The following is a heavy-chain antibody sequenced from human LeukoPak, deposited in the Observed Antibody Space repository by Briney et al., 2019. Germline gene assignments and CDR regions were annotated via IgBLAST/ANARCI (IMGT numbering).Heavy chain of an antibody. J-gene: IGHJ4*02. D-gene: IGHD3-10*01. CDR1: GFTFSSYN. V-gene: IGHV3-21*01. Sequence: GGSLRLSCAASGFTFSSYNMNWVRQAPGKGLEWVSSISRSSIYIYYADSVKGRFTISRDDAKDSLYLQMSSLRDEDTAVYYCAKSRVRNDIIFDYWAREPWSPSPQ. CDR3: AKSRVRNDIIFDY. CDR2: ISRSSIYI.